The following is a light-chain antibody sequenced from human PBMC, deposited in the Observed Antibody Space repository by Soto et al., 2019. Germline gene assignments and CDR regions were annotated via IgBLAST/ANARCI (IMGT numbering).Light chain of an antibody. V-gene: IGKV3-20*01. J-gene: IGKJ3*01. CDR3: QQFRT. CDR1: QSVSSSY. Sequence: IVLTQSPGTLSFSPGERATLSCRASQSVSSSYLAWYQQKPGQAPRLLIYGASSRATGIPDRFTGSGSGTDFTLTISRLEPEDVAVYYCQQFRTFGPGTKVDIK. CDR2: GAS.